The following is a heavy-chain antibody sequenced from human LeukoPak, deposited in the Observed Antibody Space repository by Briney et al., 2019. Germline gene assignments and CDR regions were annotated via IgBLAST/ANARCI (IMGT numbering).Heavy chain of an antibody. D-gene: IGHD3-3*01. CDR3: ARDLDYNWFDP. V-gene: IGHV3-66*02. CDR1: GFTVSSNY. J-gene: IGHJ5*02. Sequence: PGGSLRLSCAASGFTVSSNYMSWVRQAPGKGLERVSVIYSGGSTYYADSVKGRFTISRDNSKNTLYPQMNSLRAEDTAVYYCARDLDYNWFDPWGQGTLVTVSS. CDR2: IYSGGST.